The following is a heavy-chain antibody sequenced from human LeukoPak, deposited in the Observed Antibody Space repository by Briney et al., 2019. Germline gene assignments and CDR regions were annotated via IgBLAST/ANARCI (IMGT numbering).Heavy chain of an antibody. CDR2: INPSSGNT. CDR1: GNTFTSYY. CDR3: ARGGGYAKEDY. V-gene: IGHV1-46*01. J-gene: IGHJ4*02. Sequence: GASVKVSCKASGNTFTSYYIHWVCQAPGQGLEWMGIINPSSGNTNYAQKLQGRVTMTTDTSTSTAYMELRSLRSDDTAVYYCARGGGYAKEDYWGQGTLVTVSS. D-gene: IGHD2-2*01.